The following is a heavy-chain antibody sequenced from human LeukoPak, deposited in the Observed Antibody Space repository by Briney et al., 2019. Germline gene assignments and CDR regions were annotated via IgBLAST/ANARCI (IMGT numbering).Heavy chain of an antibody. CDR3: ARAKGDGIAAADFDY. V-gene: IGHV1-2*02. J-gene: IGHJ4*02. D-gene: IGHD6-13*01. Sequence: ASVKVSCKASGYTFTGYYMHWVRQAPGQGLEWMGWINPNSGGTNYAQKFQGRVTMTRDTSISTAYMELSRLRSDDTAVYYCARAKGDGIAAADFDYWGQGTLVTVSS. CDR2: INPNSGGT. CDR1: GYTFTGYY.